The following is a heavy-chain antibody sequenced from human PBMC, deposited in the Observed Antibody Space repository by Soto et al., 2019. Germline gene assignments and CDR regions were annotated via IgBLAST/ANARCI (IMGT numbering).Heavy chain of an antibody. CDR1: GFAFSSYW. J-gene: IGHJ4*02. D-gene: IGHD1-1*01. CDR2: IYNDGSRT. Sequence: PGGSLRLSCAASGFAFSSYWMHWVRQTPGKGPVWVSRIYNDGSRTAYADSVKGRFTISRDNAKNTMYLQMSSLTVEATAVYYCARDLSGDTSSYFGLWGQGTLVTVSS. CDR3: ARDLSGDTSSYFGL. V-gene: IGHV3-74*01.